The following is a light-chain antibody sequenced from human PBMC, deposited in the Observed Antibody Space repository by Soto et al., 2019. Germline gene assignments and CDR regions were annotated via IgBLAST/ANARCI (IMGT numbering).Light chain of an antibody. CDR2: GNS. Sequence: QSVLTQPPSVSGAPGRRVTISCTGSSSNIGAGYDVHWYQQLPGTAPKLLIYGNSNRPSGVPDRFSGSKSGTSASLAITGPHAADEPDYYCQSYDSSLSGYVFGTGTKVTVL. CDR3: QSYDSSLSGYV. CDR1: SSNIGAGYD. V-gene: IGLV1-40*01. J-gene: IGLJ1*01.